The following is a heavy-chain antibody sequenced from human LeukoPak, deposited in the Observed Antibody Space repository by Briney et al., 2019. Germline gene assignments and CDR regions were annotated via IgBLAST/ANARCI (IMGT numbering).Heavy chain of an antibody. J-gene: IGHJ5*02. Sequence: ASVKVSCKASGYTFTGYYMHWVRQAPGQGLEWMGWINPNSGGTNYAQKFQGRVTMTRDTSISTAYMELSRLRSDDTAVYYCARSYYGSGSHYLSWGQGTLVTVSS. CDR2: INPNSGGT. CDR1: GYTFTGYY. V-gene: IGHV1-2*02. D-gene: IGHD3-10*01. CDR3: ARSYYGSGSHYLS.